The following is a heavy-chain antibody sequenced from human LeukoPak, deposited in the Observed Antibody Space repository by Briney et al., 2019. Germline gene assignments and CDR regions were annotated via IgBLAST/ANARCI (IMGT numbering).Heavy chain of an antibody. J-gene: IGHJ3*02. V-gene: IGHV4-34*01. CDR3: ARGRVRGSGGSCYRGCGAFDI. Sequence: SETLSLTCALYGGSFSGYYWSWIRQPHRRGLEWVGEINHSGSTNYNPSLKSRVTISVDASKNQFSLKLSSVTAADTAVYYCARGRVRGSGGSCYRGCGAFDIWGQGTMVTVSS. CDR2: INHSGST. CDR1: GGSFSGYY. D-gene: IGHD2-15*01.